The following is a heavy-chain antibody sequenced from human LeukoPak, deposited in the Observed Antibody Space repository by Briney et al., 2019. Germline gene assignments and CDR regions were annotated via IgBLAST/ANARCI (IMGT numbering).Heavy chain of an antibody. V-gene: IGHV4-34*01. Sequence: SETLSLTCAVYGGSFSGYYWSWIRQPPGKGLEWIGEINHSGGANYNPSLKSRVTISIDTSKNQFSLKLSSVTAADTAVYYCTSQTVARWFDPWGQGTLVTVSS. J-gene: IGHJ5*02. CDR3: TSQTVARWFDP. CDR1: GGSFSGYY. CDR2: INHSGGA. D-gene: IGHD1-14*01.